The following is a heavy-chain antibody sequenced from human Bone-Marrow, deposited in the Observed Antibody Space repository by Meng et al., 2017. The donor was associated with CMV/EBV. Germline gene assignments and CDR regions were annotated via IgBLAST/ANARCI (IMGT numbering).Heavy chain of an antibody. Sequence: GESLKISCAASGFTFSDYYMSWIRQAPGKGLEWVSYISSSYIYYADSVKGRFTISRDNAKNSLYLQMNSLRAEDTAVYYCAREPAVAGTRYFQHWGQGTLVTVSS. J-gene: IGHJ1*01. V-gene: IGHV3-11*06. CDR3: AREPAVAGTRYFQH. CDR2: ISSSYI. CDR1: GFTFSDYY. D-gene: IGHD6-19*01.